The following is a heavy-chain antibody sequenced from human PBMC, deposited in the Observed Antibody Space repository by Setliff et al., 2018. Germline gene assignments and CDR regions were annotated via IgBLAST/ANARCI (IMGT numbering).Heavy chain of an antibody. J-gene: IGHJ4*02. CDR1: GGSISSSSYY. D-gene: IGHD2-15*01. CDR2: ILHSGNI. V-gene: IGHV4-39*07. Sequence: SETLSLTCTVSGGSISSSSYYWGWIRQPPGKGLEWIGEILHSGNINYNPSLKSRVTISMDTSKNQFSLKVNSVTAPDTAVYYCARSFSRSEKFLLDYWGQGALVTVSS. CDR3: ARSFSRSEKFLLDY.